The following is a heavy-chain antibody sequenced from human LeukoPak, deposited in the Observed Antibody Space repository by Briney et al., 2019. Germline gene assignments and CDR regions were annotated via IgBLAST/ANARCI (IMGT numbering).Heavy chain of an antibody. CDR1: GFTFSSYA. J-gene: IGHJ6*03. V-gene: IGHV3-30*04. CDR3: ARGTCGGDCYYYYYYMDV. Sequence: GGSLRLSCAASGFTFSSYAMHWVRQAPGKGLEWVAVISYDGSNKYYADSVKGRFTISRDNSKNTLYLQMNSLRAEDTAVYYCARGTCGGDCYYYYYYMDVWGKGTTVTISS. D-gene: IGHD2-21*02. CDR2: ISYDGSNK.